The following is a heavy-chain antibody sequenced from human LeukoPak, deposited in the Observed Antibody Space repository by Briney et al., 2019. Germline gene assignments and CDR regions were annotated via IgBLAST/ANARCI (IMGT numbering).Heavy chain of an antibody. CDR1: GFTFNSYG. V-gene: IGHV3-23*01. Sequence: GGSLRLSCAASGFTFNSYGMSWVRQAPGKGLEWISGTSGSGGSTYYANSVKGRFTISRDNSKNTLYLEMNSLRAEDTAVYYCTKNGGSQCYSHLDYWGRGSLVTVSS. CDR3: TKNGGSQCYSHLDY. D-gene: IGHD2-15*01. J-gene: IGHJ4*02. CDR2: TSGSGGST.